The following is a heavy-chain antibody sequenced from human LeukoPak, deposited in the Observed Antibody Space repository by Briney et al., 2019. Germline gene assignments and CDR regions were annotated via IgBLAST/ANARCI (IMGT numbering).Heavy chain of an antibody. J-gene: IGHJ6*03. CDR2: IYYSGST. D-gene: IGHD3-3*01. CDR3: ARVDGERRSGYPYPYYYYYMDV. Sequence: PSETLSLTCTVSGGSISSSSYYWGWIRQPPGKGLEWIGSIYYSGSTYYNPSLKSRVTISVDTSKNQFSLKLSSVTAADTAVYYCARVDGERRSGYPYPYYYYYMDVWGKGTTVTVSS. V-gene: IGHV4-39*07. CDR1: GGSISSSSYY.